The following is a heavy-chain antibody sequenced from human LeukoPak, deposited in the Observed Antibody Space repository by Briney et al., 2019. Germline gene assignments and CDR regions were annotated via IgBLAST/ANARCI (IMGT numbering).Heavy chain of an antibody. V-gene: IGHV3-23*01. CDR2: IRGSGGGT. D-gene: IGHD3-10*01. Sequence: GGSLRLSCAASGFTFSNYAMTWVRQAPGKGLEWVSSIRGSGGGTDYADSVKGRFTSSRDNPKNTLYLQMNSLRAEDTAVYYCAKANYGSVIHFDYWGQGTLVTVSP. CDR1: GFTFSNYA. J-gene: IGHJ4*02. CDR3: AKANYGSVIHFDY.